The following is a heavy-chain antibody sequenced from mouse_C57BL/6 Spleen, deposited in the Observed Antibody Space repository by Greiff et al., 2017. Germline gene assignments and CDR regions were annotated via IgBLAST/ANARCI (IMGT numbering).Heavy chain of an antibody. V-gene: IGHV6-3*01. J-gene: IGHJ4*01. CDR1: GFTFSNYW. Sequence: EVQLMESGGGLVQPGGSMKLSCVASGFTFSNYWMNWVRQSPEQGLEWVAQIRLKSDNYATHYAVSGKGRFTISRDDSKSSVHLQMNNLRAADTEIYYCTGTTVVPCAMEYWGEGTSVTVSS. D-gene: IGHD1-1*01. CDR2: IRLKSDNYAT. CDR3: TGTTVVPCAMEY.